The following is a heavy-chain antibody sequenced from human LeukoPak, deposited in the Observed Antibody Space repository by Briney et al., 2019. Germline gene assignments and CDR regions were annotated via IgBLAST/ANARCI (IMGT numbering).Heavy chain of an antibody. CDR3: AKGSFMVRFYGMDV. D-gene: IGHD3-10*01. V-gene: IGHV3-23*01. CDR1: GFTFSSYA. Sequence: GGSLRLPCAASGFTFSSYAMSWVRQAPGKGLEWVSAISGSGGSTYYADSVKGRFTISRDNSKNTLYLQMNSLRAEDTAVYYCAKGSFMVRFYGMDVWGQGTTVTVSS. J-gene: IGHJ6*02. CDR2: ISGSGGST.